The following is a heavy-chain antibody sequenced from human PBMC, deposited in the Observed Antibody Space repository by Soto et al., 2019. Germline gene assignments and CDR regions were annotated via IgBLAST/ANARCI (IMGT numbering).Heavy chain of an antibody. D-gene: IGHD1-26*01. CDR1: GYTFTSYG. CDR2: ISAYNGNT. CDR3: ASDHVARYYS. V-gene: IGHV1-18*01. J-gene: IGHJ4*02. Sequence: QVQLVQSGAEVKKPGASVKVSCKASGYTFTSYGISWVRQAPGQGLEWMGWISAYNGNTNYAQKLQGRVTMTTDTPKTPAYMQLRSLTSDDTPVYYCASDHVARYYSWGPGTLVTVSS.